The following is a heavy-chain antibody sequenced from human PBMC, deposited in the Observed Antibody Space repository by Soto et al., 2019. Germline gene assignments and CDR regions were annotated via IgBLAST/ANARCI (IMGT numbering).Heavy chain of an antibody. Sequence: EVQLLESGGGLVQPGGSLRLSCAASGFTFSSYAMSWVRQAPGKGLEWVSAISGSGGSTYYADSVKGRFTISRDNSKNTLYLQMNSRRAEDTAVYYCAKDGTDSSSFSLPHRTLYYYYYYMDVWGKGTTVTVSS. J-gene: IGHJ6*03. CDR3: AKDGTDSSSFSLPHRTLYYYYYYMDV. CDR1: GFTFSSYA. V-gene: IGHV3-23*01. D-gene: IGHD6-6*01. CDR2: ISGSGGST.